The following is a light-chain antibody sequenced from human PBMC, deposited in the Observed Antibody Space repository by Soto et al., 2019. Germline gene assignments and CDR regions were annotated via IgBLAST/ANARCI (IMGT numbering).Light chain of an antibody. V-gene: IGKV1-39*01. CDR3: QQTYIVPLT. CDR1: QSINTY. J-gene: IGKJ4*01. CDR2: AAS. Sequence: DIQMTQSPSSLSASVGARVTITCRASQSINTYLNWYQHKPGKAPKLLMFAASSLQSGVPSRFSGSGSGTDFTLTISSLQPEDFATYYCQQTYIVPLTFGGGTKVEIK.